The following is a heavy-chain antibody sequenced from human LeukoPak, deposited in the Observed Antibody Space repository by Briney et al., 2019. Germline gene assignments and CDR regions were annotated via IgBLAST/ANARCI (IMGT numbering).Heavy chain of an antibody. J-gene: IGHJ4*02. D-gene: IGHD6-19*01. CDR3: ARAYSPGIAVAGTKSGDY. CDR1: GYTFTGYY. V-gene: IGHV1-2*06. CDR2: INPNSGGT. Sequence: ASVKVSCKASGYTFTGYYMHWARQAPGQGLEWMGRINPNSGGTNYAQKFQGRVTMTRATSISTAYMELSRLRSDDTAVYYCARAYSPGIAVAGTKSGDYWGQGTLVTVSS.